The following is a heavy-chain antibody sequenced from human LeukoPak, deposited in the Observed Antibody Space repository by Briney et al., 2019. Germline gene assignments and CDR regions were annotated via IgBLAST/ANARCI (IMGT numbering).Heavy chain of an antibody. D-gene: IGHD3-3*01. CDR3: AASYYDFWSGYPPGGCDF. CDR2: IYYSGST. Sequence: SETLSLTCTVSGGSVSSYYWSWIRQPPGKGLEWIGYIYYSGSTNYNPSLKSRVTISVDTSKNQFSLKLSSVTAADTAVYYCAASYYDFWSGYPPGGCDFWGQGTLVTVSS. V-gene: IGHV4-59*08. CDR1: GGSVSSYY. J-gene: IGHJ4*02.